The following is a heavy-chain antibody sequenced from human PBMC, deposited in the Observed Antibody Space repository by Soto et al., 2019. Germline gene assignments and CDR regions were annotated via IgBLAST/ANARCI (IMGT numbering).Heavy chain of an antibody. CDR2: ISSSGSTI. CDR3: ARVEMEMTTIGNY. V-gene: IGHV3-48*03. D-gene: IGHD4-4*01. Sequence: PGGSLRLSCAASGFTFSSYEMNWVRQAPGKGLEWVSYISSSGSTIYYADSVKGRFTISRDNAKNSLYLQMTSLRAEDTAVYYCARVEMEMTTIGNYWGQGTLVTVSS. J-gene: IGHJ4*02. CDR1: GFTFSSYE.